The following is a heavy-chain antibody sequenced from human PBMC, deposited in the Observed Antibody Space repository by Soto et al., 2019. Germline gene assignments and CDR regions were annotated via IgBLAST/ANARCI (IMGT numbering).Heavy chain of an antibody. CDR3: ARGIYEASSGYYLDV. CDR2: RYDDGRT. Sequence: SETLSLTCAVFDDSIRNRDCYWGWIRQPPGKGLEWIVSRYDDGRTFYNPSLKGRVSVSIDTSKKQFSLKMTSVTAADKAVYYCARGIYEASSGYYLDVWGQGNLVTVSS. CDR1: DDSIRNRDCY. D-gene: IGHD3-22*01. J-gene: IGHJ5*02. V-gene: IGHV4-39*01.